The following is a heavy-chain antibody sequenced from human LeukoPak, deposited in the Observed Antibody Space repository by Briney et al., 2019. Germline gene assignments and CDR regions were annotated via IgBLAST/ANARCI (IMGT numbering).Heavy chain of an antibody. Sequence: GGSLRLSCAASGFTFSSYAMSWVRQAPGKGLEWVSAISGSGGSTYYADSVKGRFTISRDNSKNTLYLQMNSLRAEDTAVYYCAKVGSSWSWSGLVYWGQGTLVTVSS. CDR3: AKVGSSWSWSGLVY. D-gene: IGHD6-13*01. V-gene: IGHV3-23*01. CDR2: ISGSGGST. J-gene: IGHJ4*02. CDR1: GFTFSSYA.